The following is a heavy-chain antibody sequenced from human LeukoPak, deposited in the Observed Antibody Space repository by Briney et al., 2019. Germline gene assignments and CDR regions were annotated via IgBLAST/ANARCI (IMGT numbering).Heavy chain of an antibody. CDR2: ISSSSSTI. CDR1: GFTFSSYS. V-gene: IGHV3-48*04. J-gene: IGHJ4*02. Sequence: GGSLRLSCAASGFTFSSYSMNWVRQAPGKGLEWASYISSSSSTIYYTDSVKGRFTISRDNAKNSLYLQMNSLRAEDTAVYYCASRSSVAATGPGWGQGTLVTVSS. D-gene: IGHD2-15*01. CDR3: ASRSSVAATGPG.